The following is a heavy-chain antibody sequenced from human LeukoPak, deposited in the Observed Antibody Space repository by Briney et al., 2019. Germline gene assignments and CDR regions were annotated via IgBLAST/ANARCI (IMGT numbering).Heavy chain of an antibody. CDR3: ARGAVADLNYFDP. Sequence: MPSETLSLTCTVSSGSISSYYWSWIRQPPGKGLEWIGYIHYSGSTNYNPSLKSRVTISVDTSKDQFSLKVNSVTAADTAVYYCARGAVADLNYFDPWGQGTLVIVSS. D-gene: IGHD4-11*01. J-gene: IGHJ5*02. V-gene: IGHV4-59*08. CDR2: IHYSGST. CDR1: SGSISSYY.